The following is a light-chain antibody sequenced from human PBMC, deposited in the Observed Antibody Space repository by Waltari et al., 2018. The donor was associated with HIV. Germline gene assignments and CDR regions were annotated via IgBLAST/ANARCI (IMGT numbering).Light chain of an antibody. V-gene: IGKV3-11*01. CDR3: QQRSDWPPYT. Sequence: EIVLTQSPATLSLSPGERATLSCRASQSVSSSLPWYQQKPVHAPRLLIYDASNRATGIPARFSGSGSGTDFTLTISSLEPEDFAVYYCQQRSDWPPYTFGQGTKLEIK. CDR2: DAS. J-gene: IGKJ2*01. CDR1: QSVSSS.